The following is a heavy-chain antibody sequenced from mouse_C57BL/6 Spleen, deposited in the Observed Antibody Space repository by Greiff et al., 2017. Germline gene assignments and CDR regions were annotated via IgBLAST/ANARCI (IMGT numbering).Heavy chain of an antibody. J-gene: IGHJ2*01. CDR3: ARGNYGSSFFDY. D-gene: IGHD1-1*01. V-gene: IGHV1-66*01. CDR2: IYPGSGNT. Sequence: VQLKESGPELVKPGASVKISCKASGYSFTSYYIHWVKQRPGQGLEWIGWIYPGSGNTKYNEKFKGKATLTADTASSTAYMQLSSLTSEDSAVYYCARGNYGSSFFDYWGQGTTLTVSS. CDR1: GYSFTSYY.